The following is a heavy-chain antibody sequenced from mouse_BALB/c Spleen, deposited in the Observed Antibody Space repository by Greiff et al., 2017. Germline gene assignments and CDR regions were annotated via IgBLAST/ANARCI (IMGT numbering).Heavy chain of an antibody. J-gene: IGHJ3*01. CDR2: IDPSDSET. Sequence: VQLQQSGPQLVRPGASVKISCKASGYSFTSYWMHWVKQRPGQGLEWIGMIDPSDSETRLNQKFKDKATLTVDKSSSTAYMQLSSPTSEDSAVYYCALYDYDGGAFAYWGQGTLVTVSA. CDR1: GYSFTSYW. CDR3: ALYDYDGGAFAY. V-gene: IGHV1-74*01. D-gene: IGHD2-4*01.